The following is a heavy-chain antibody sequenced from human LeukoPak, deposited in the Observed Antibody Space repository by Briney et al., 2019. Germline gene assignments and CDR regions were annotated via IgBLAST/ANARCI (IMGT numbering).Heavy chain of an antibody. CDR2: ISSSSSYI. Sequence: GGSLRLSCAASGFTFSSYSMNWVRQAPGKGLEWVSSISSSSSYIYYADSVKGRFTISRDNAKNSLYLQMNSLRAEDTAVYYCAKLTMVRGGAFDIWGQGTMVTVSS. CDR3: AKLTMVRGGAFDI. V-gene: IGHV3-21*01. D-gene: IGHD3-10*01. CDR1: GFTFSSYS. J-gene: IGHJ3*02.